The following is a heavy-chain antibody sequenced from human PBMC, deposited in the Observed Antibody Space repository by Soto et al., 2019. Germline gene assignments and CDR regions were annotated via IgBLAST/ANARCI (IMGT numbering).Heavy chain of an antibody. V-gene: IGHV4-59*08. CDR2: IYYSGST. D-gene: IGHD6-13*01. Sequence: SETLSLTCTVSGGSISRYYWSWIRQPPGKGLEWIGYIYYSGSTNYNPSLKSRVTISVDTSKNQFSLKLSSVTAADTAVYYCARHDLVSSGIAAAGIGYWGQGTLLTVSS. CDR3: ARHDLVSSGIAAAGIGY. J-gene: IGHJ4*02. CDR1: GGSISRYY.